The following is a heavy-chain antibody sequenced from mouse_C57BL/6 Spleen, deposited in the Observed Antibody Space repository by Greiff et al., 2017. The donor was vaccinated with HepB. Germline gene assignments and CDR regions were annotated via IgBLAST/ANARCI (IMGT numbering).Heavy chain of an antibody. CDR3: ARQDPLYYAMDY. V-gene: IGHV5-6*02. CDR2: ISSGGSYT. J-gene: IGHJ4*01. CDR1: GFTFSSYG. Sequence: EVMLVESGGDLVKPGGSLKLSCAASGFTFSSYGMSWVRQTPDKRLEWVATISSGGSYTYYPDSVKGRFTISRDNAKNTLYLQMSSLKSEDTAMYYCARQDPLYYAMDYWGQGTSVTVSS.